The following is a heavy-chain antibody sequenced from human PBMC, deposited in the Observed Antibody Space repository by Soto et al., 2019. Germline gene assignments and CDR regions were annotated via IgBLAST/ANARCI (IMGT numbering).Heavy chain of an antibody. CDR3: AASSGYYSYDY. Sequence: QVQLVQSGAEVKKPGASVKVSCKASGYTFTSYAMHWVRQAPGQRLEWRGWINAGNGNTKYSQKFQGRVTITRDTSASTGYMELSSMRSEDTVVYYCAASSGYYSYDYWGQGTLVTVSS. J-gene: IGHJ4*02. V-gene: IGHV1-3*01. CDR1: GYTFTSYA. D-gene: IGHD3-22*01. CDR2: INAGNGNT.